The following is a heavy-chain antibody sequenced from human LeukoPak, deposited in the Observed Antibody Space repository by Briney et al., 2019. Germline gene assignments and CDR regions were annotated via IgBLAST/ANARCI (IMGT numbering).Heavy chain of an antibody. J-gene: IGHJ4*02. Sequence: ASVKVSCKASGYTFTSYYMHWVRQAPGQGLEWMGIINPSGGSTSYAQKFQGRVTMTRDTSTSTVYMELGSLRSEDTAVYYCARVLGITMIPDYWGQGTLVTVSS. CDR2: INPSGGST. V-gene: IGHV1-46*01. D-gene: IGHD3-22*01. CDR3: ARVLGITMIPDY. CDR1: GYTFTSYY.